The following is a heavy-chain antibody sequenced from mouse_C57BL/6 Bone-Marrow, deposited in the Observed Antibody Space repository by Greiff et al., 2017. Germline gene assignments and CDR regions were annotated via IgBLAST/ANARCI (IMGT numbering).Heavy chain of an antibody. J-gene: IGHJ4*01. V-gene: IGHV1-42*01. CDR3: ASPIFFMDY. CDR1: GYSFTGYY. CDR2: INPSTGGT. Sequence: VQLQQSGPELVKPGASVKISCKASGYSFTGYYMNWVKQSPEKSLEWIGEINPSTGGTTYNQKFKAQATLTVDKSSSTAYMQLKSLTSEDSAVYYCASPIFFMDYWGQGTSVTVSS. D-gene: IGHD6-5*01.